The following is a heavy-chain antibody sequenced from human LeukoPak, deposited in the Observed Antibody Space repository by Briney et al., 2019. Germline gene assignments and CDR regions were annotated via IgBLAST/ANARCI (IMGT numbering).Heavy chain of an antibody. CDR2: ISSSGSTI. J-gene: IGHJ6*03. CDR1: GFTFSSYE. D-gene: IGHD2-2*01. Sequence: PGGSLRLSCAASGFTFSSYEMNWVRRAPGKGLEWVSYISSSGSTIYYADSVKGRFTISRDNAKNSLYLQMNSLRAEDTAVYYCARVQYCSSTSCYRGGDYYYMDVWGKGTTVTVSS. CDR3: ARVQYCSSTSCYRGGDYYYMDV. V-gene: IGHV3-48*03.